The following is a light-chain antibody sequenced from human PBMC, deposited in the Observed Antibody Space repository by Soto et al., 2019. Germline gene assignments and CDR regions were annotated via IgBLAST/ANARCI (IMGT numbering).Light chain of an antibody. CDR1: QSISSW. Sequence: DIQMTQSPSTLSASVGDRVTITCRASQSISSWLAWYQQTPGKAPKLLIYKASYLESGVPSRFSGSGSGTEFTLTISSLQPDDFATYYCQQYNIYSPRNPFGQGTKVEIK. J-gene: IGKJ1*01. CDR3: QQYNIYSPRNP. V-gene: IGKV1-5*03. CDR2: KAS.